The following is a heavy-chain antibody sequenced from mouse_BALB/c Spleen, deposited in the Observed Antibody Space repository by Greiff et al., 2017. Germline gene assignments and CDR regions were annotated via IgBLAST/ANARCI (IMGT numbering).Heavy chain of an antibody. J-gene: IGHJ4*01. D-gene: IGHD2-1*01. CDR1: GFNIKDTY. V-gene: IGHV14-3*02. CDR2: IDPANGNT. Sequence: EVQRVESGAELVKPGASVKLSCTASGFNIKDTYMHWVKQRPEQGLEWIGRIDPANGNTKYDPKFQGKATITADTSSNTAYLQLSSLTSEDTAVYYCASGGNLYYYAMDYWGQGTSVTVSS. CDR3: ASGGNLYYYAMDY.